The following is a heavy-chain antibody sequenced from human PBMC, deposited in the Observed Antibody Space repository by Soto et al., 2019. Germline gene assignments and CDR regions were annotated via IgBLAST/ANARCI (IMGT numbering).Heavy chain of an antibody. J-gene: IGHJ5*02. CDR3: ARGFYDFWSGYPNWFDP. CDR1: GGSISSYY. Sequence: PSETLSLTCTVSGGSISSYYWSWIRQPPGKGLEWIGYIYYSGSTNYNPPLKSRVTISVDTSKNQFSLKLSSVTAADTAVYYCARGFYDFWSGYPNWFDPWGQGTLVTVSS. CDR2: IYYSGST. D-gene: IGHD3-3*01. V-gene: IGHV4-59*01.